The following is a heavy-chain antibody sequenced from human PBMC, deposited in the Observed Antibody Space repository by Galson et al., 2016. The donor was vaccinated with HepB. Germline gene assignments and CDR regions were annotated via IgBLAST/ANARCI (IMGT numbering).Heavy chain of an antibody. Sequence: SLRLSCAASGLTFSRFWMTWVRQAPGKGLEWVANINQDGSEKHYLDSVRGRLTISRDNAKNSLYLQMKSLRAEDTAVYFCARAYQYTLDYWGQGTLVTVSS. CDR2: INQDGSEK. CDR1: GLTFSRFW. J-gene: IGHJ4*02. D-gene: IGHD1-1*01. CDR3: ARAYQYTLDY. V-gene: IGHV3-7*04.